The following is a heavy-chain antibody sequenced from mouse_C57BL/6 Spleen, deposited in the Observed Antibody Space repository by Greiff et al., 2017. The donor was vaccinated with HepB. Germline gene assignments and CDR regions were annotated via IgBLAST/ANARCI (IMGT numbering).Heavy chain of an antibody. J-gene: IGHJ4*01. D-gene: IGHD1-1*01. Sequence: VQGVESGAELVRPGASVKLSCKASGYTFTDYYINWVKQRPGQGLEWIARIYPGSGNTYYNEKFKGKATLTAEKSSSTAYMQLSSLTSEDSAVYFCARGGITTVVDYYAMDYWGQGTSVTVSS. CDR2: IYPGSGNT. CDR3: ARGGITTVVDYYAMDY. CDR1: GYTFTDYY. V-gene: IGHV1-76*01.